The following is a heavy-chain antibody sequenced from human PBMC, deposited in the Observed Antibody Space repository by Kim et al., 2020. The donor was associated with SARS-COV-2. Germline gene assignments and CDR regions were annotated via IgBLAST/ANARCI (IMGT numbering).Heavy chain of an antibody. V-gene: IGHV3-33*01. CDR3: ARDEAAAVNY. Sequence: NKYYADSVNGRFTISRDNSKNTLYLQMNSLRAEDTAVYYCARDEAAAVNYWGQGTLVTVSS. D-gene: IGHD6-13*01. J-gene: IGHJ4*02. CDR2: NK.